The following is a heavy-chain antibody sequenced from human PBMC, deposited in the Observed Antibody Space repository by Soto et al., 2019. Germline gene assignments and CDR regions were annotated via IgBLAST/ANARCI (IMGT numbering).Heavy chain of an antibody. CDR2: ISSSSSYI. J-gene: IGHJ3*02. V-gene: IGHV3-21*01. D-gene: IGHD2-15*01. Sequence: GGSLRLSCAASGFTFSSYSMNWVRQAPGKGLEWVSSISSSSSYIYYADSVKGRFTISRDNAKNSLYLQMNSLRAEDTAVYYCARVGRVAASAFYIWGQGTMVTVSS. CDR3: ARVGRVAASAFYI. CDR1: GFTFSSYS.